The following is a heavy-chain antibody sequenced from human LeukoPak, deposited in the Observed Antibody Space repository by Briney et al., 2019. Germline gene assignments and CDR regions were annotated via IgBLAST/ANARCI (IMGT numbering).Heavy chain of an antibody. J-gene: IGHJ6*03. CDR3: SRDLNTAMVYYYYMDV. CDR2: ISSSSSYI. V-gene: IGHV3-21*01. Sequence: PGGSLRLSCAASGFTFSSYSMNWVRQAPGKGLEWVSSISSSSSYIYYADSVKGRFTISRDNAKNSLYLQMNSLRAEDTAVDYCSRDLNTAMVYYYYMDVWGKGTTVTVSS. CDR1: GFTFSSYS. D-gene: IGHD5-18*01.